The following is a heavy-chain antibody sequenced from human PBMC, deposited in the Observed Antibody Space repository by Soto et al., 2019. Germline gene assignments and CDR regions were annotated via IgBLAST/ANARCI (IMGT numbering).Heavy chain of an antibody. J-gene: IGHJ6*02. D-gene: IGHD3-3*01. V-gene: IGHV1-69*13. CDR2: IIPIFGTA. Sequence: ASVKVSCKASGGTFSSYAISWVRQAPGQGLEWTGGIIPIFGTANYAQKFQGRVTITADESTSTAYMELSSLRSEDTAVYYCARDSRNREWLGGMDVWGQETTVTVSS. CDR1: GGTFSSYA. CDR3: ARDSRNREWLGGMDV.